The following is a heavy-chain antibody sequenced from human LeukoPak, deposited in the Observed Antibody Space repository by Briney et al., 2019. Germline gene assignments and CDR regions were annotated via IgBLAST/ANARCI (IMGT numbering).Heavy chain of an antibody. D-gene: IGHD2-2*01. J-gene: IGHJ4*02. V-gene: IGHV3-11*01. Sequence: PGGSLRLSCAASGFTFSDYYMSWIRQAPGKGLEWVSYISSSGSTIYYADSVKGRFTISRDNAKNSLYLQMNSLRAEDTAVYYCARDVVPAAIYFDYWGQGTLVTVSS. CDR3: ARDVVPAAIYFDY. CDR2: ISSSGSTI. CDR1: GFTFSDYY.